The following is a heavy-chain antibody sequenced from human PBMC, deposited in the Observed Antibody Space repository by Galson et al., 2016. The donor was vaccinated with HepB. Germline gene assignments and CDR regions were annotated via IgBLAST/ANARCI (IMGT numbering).Heavy chain of an antibody. CDR2: IYSDTST. CDR3: ARVPDYSPTFFDY. Sequence: SLRLSCAASAFNIRKNYMSWVRQAPGKGLEWVSTIYSDTSTYYADSVKGRFTIYRDNSKNTLYLQMNSLRAEDTAIYYCARVPDYSPTFFDYWGQGTLVTVSS. D-gene: IGHD3-9*01. J-gene: IGHJ4*02. V-gene: IGHV3-53*01. CDR1: AFNIRKNY.